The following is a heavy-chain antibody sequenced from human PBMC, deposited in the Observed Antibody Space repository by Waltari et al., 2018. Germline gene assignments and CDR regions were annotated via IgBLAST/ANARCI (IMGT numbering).Heavy chain of an antibody. CDR1: GYSISSGYY. D-gene: IGHD6-19*01. CDR3: ARPAYSSGWYWDY. J-gene: IGHJ4*02. Sequence: QVQLQESGPGLVKPSETLSLTCAVSGYSISSGYYWGWIRQPPGKGLEWIGSIYHSGSTYSNPSLKRRVTISVDTSKNQFSLKLSSVTAADTAVYYCARPAYSSGWYWDYWGQGTLVTVSS. V-gene: IGHV4-38-2*01. CDR2: IYHSGST.